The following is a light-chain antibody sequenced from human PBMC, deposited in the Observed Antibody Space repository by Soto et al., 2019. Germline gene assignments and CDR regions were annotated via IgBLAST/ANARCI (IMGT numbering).Light chain of an antibody. Sequence: EIVLTQSPATLSLSPGERATLSCRASQSVSSSYLAWYQQTPGQAPRLLIYGTSNMATGIPDRFSGSGSGTDFTLTISRLEPEDFAVYYCQQYGNSRWTFGQGTKVEIK. CDR1: QSVSSSY. V-gene: IGKV3-20*01. J-gene: IGKJ1*01. CDR2: GTS. CDR3: QQYGNSRWT.